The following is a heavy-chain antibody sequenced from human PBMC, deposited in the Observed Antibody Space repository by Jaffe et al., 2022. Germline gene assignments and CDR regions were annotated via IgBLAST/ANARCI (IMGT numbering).Heavy chain of an antibody. D-gene: IGHD2-2*01. J-gene: IGHJ4*02. Sequence: EVQLLESGGGLVQPGGSLRLSCAASGFTFSSYAMSWVRQAPGKGLEWVSAISGSGGSTYYADSVKGRFTISRDNSKNTLYLQMNSLRAEDTAVYYCAKDKKQGSRYPPEYLDYWGQGTLVTVSS. CDR1: GFTFSSYA. V-gene: IGHV3-23*01. CDR2: ISGSGGST. CDR3: AKDKKQGSRYPPEYLDY.